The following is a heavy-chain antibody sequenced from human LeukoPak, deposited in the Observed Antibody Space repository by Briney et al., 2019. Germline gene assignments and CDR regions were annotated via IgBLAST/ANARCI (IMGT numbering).Heavy chain of an antibody. Sequence: PRASVKVSCKASGGTFSSYAISWVRQAPGQGLEWMGGIIPIFGTANYAQKFQGRVTITADESTSTAYMELSSLRSEDTAVYYCASTVTTGLDYWGQGTLVTVSS. J-gene: IGHJ4*02. V-gene: IGHV1-69*13. CDR2: IIPIFGTA. CDR3: ASTVTTGLDY. CDR1: GGTFSSYA. D-gene: IGHD4-17*01.